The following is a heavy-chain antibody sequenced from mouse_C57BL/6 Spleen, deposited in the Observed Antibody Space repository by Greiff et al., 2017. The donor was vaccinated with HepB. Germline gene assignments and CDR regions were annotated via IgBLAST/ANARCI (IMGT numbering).Heavy chain of an antibody. D-gene: IGHD1-1*01. CDR1: GYTFTEYT. CDR3: ARHEDIYYYGSSFWFAY. Sequence: LVKPGASVKLSCKASGYTFTEYTIHWVKQRSGQGLEWIGWFYPGSGSIKYNEKFKDKATLTADKSSSTVYMELSRLTSEDSAVYFCARHEDIYYYGSSFWFAYWGQGTLVTVSA. J-gene: IGHJ3*01. CDR2: FYPGSGSI. V-gene: IGHV1-62-2*01.